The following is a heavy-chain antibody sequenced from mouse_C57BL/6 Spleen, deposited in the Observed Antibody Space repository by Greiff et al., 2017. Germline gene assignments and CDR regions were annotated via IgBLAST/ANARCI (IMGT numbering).Heavy chain of an antibody. CDR2: IHPSSGST. V-gene: IGHV1-64*01. CDR1: GYTFTSYW. Sequence: VQLQQPGAELVKPGASVKLSCKASGYTFTSYWIPWVKQRPGQGLEWIGMIHPSSGSTNYNEKFKSKATLTVDKSSSTAYMQLSSLTSEDSAVYYCERELGRFAYWGQGTPVTVSA. J-gene: IGHJ3*01. D-gene: IGHD4-1*01. CDR3: ERELGRFAY.